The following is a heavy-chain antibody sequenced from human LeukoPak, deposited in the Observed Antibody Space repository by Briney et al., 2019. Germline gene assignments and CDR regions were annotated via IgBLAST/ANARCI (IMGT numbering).Heavy chain of an antibody. V-gene: IGHV1-8*01. Sequence: GASVKVSCKASGYTFTSYDINWVRQATGQGLEWMGWMNPNSGNTGYAQKFQGRVTMTRNTSISTAYMELSSLRSEDTAVYYCARGGSLGELLYPYYYYGMDVWGQGTTVTVPS. CDR3: ARGGSLGELLYPYYYYGMDV. D-gene: IGHD3-10*01. CDR2: MNPNSGNT. J-gene: IGHJ6*01. CDR1: GYTFTSYD.